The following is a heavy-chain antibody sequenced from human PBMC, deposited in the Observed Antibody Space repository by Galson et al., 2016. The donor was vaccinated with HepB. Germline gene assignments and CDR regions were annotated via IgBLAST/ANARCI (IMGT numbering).Heavy chain of an antibody. Sequence: ETLSLTCTVSGVSIATGRYYWVWIRQPAGKGLDFLGSIYNSVSTSYNPSLKSRLTMSVDTSKNQFSLRLTSVTAADTAVYYCARNYSSPWSCHLDSWGQGILVTVSS. D-gene: IGHD6-13*01. CDR1: GVSIATGRYY. V-gene: IGHV4-39*01. J-gene: IGHJ4*02. CDR3: ARNYSSPWSCHLDS. CDR2: IYNSVST.